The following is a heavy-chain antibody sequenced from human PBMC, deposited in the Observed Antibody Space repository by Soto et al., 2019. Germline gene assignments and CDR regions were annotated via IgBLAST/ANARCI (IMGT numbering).Heavy chain of an antibody. CDR1: GFSLSTSGVG. V-gene: IGHV2-5*02. CDR3: AHSLIGYYYDSSGSNWFDP. D-gene: IGHD3-22*01. Sequence: QITLKESGPTLVKPTQTLTLTCTFSGFSLSTSGVGVGWIRQPPGKALEWLALIYWDDDKRYSPSLKSRLTITKDTSKKQWLXTMTNMDPVDTATYYCAHSLIGYYYDSSGSNWFDPWGQGTLVTVSS. J-gene: IGHJ5*02. CDR2: IYWDDDK.